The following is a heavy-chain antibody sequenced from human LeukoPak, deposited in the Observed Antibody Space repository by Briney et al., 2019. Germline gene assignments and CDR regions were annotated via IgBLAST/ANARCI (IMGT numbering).Heavy chain of an antibody. CDR1: GGSISSSRSY. D-gene: IGHD3/OR15-3a*01. CDR3: ARQTGSGLFTLP. V-gene: IGHV4-39*01. CDR2: IYYTGNT. Sequence: SETLSLTCGVSGGSISSSRSYWGWIRQTPGKGLEWVGSIYYTGNTYYNASLKSRVTISIDTSKNQISLRLTSVTATDTAMYYCARQTGSGLFTLPGGQGTLVTVSS. J-gene: IGHJ4*02.